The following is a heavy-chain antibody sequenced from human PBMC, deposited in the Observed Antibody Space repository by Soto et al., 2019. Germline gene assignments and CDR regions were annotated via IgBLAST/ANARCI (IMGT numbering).Heavy chain of an antibody. V-gene: IGHV4-30-2*01. CDR1: GGSISSGGYS. D-gene: IGHD2-15*01. CDR2: IYHSGIT. Sequence: LSLTCAVSGGSISSGGYSWSWIRQPPGKGLEWIGYIYHSGITYYNPSLKSRVTISVDRSKNQFSLKLSSVTAADTAVYYCARVGPYCSGGTCKVSWFDPWGQGTLVTVSS. CDR3: ARVGPYCSGGTCKVSWFDP. J-gene: IGHJ5*02.